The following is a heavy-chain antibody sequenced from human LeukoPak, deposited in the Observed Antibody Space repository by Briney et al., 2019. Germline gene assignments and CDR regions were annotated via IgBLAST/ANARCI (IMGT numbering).Heavy chain of an antibody. Sequence: GGSLRLSCAASEFTFSSYSMNWVRQAPGKGLEWVSCTGSSRSYSFYGDPVKGRFTISRDDAKNSLYLQMNSLRVEDTAVYYCARGNDWFDPWGQGTLVTVSS. CDR1: EFTFSSYS. CDR3: ARGNDWFDP. V-gene: IGHV3-21*06. CDR2: TGSSRSYS. J-gene: IGHJ5*02. D-gene: IGHD3-10*01.